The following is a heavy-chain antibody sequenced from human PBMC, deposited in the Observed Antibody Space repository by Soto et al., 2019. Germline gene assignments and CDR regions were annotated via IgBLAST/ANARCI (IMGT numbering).Heavy chain of an antibody. CDR1: GGSISSSSYY. CDR2: IYYGGST. Sequence: SETLSLTCTASGGSISSSSYYWGWIRQPPGKGLEWVGSIYYGGSTYYNSSLKSRLTISVDTSKNQFSLNLSSVTAADTAVYYCARVRDCSSTSCYQSYYYMDVWGKGTTVTVSS. V-gene: IGHV4-39*02. D-gene: IGHD2-2*01. CDR3: ARVRDCSSTSCYQSYYYMDV. J-gene: IGHJ6*03.